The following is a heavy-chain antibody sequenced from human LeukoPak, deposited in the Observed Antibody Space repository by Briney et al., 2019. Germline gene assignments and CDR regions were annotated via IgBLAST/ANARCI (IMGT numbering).Heavy chain of an antibody. CDR2: INHNGNVN. CDR3: ARGGGLDV. CDR1: GFTFSSYW. J-gene: IGHJ6*02. V-gene: IGHV3-7*03. Sequence: GGSLRLSCAASGFTFSSYWMNWARQAPGKGLEWVASINHNGNVNYYVDSVKGRFTVSRDNAKNSLYLQMSNLRAEDTAVYFCARGGGLDVWGQGPRSPSP. D-gene: IGHD3-16*01.